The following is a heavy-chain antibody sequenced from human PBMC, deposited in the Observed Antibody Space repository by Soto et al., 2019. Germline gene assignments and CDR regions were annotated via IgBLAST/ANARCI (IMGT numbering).Heavy chain of an antibody. J-gene: IGHJ6*02. Sequence: PSETLSLTCAVYGGSFSGYYWSWIRQPPGKGLEWIGSIYYSGSTYYNPSLKSRVTISVDTSKNQFSLKLSSVTAADTAVYYCARRLYYDSSGFEGGGMDVWGQGTTVTVSS. CDR2: IYYSGST. CDR1: GGSFSGYY. D-gene: IGHD3-22*01. CDR3: ARRLYYDSSGFEGGGMDV. V-gene: IGHV4-34*01.